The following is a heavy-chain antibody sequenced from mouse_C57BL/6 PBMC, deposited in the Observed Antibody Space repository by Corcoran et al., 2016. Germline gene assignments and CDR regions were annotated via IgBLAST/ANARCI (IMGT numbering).Heavy chain of an antibody. V-gene: IGHV9-1*01. Sequence: QIQLVQSGPELKKPGETVKISCKASGYTFTEYPMQWVKQAPGKGFKWMGMIYTDTGEPTYAEEFKGRFAFSLETSASTAYLQINNLTNEYTATYFCVLDYYCSSPFAYWGQGTLVTVSA. D-gene: IGHD1-1*01. CDR2: IYTDTGEP. CDR1: GYTFTEYP. J-gene: IGHJ3*01. CDR3: VLDYYCSSPFAY.